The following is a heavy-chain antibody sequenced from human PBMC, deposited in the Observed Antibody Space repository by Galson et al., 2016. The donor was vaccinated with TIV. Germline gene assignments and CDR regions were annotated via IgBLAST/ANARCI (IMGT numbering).Heavy chain of an antibody. CDR1: GYPFTAYY. CDR3: ARGFNSGFDFYYGMDV. CDR2: INPNGDDT. J-gene: IGHJ6*02. V-gene: IGHV1-2*02. Sequence: SVKVSCKASGYPFTAYYIHWVRQAPGQGPEWMGWINPNGDDTNYAQRFQGRVSMTRDTSISTAYMELSRLRSADTAVFCCARGFNSGFDFYYGMDVWGQGTTVTVSS. D-gene: IGHD5-18*01.